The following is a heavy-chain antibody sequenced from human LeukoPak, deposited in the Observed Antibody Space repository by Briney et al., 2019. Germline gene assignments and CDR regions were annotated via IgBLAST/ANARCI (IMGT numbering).Heavy chain of an antibody. Sequence: EASVKVSCKASGYAFTSYGISWVRQAPGQGLEWMGWISAYNGNTNYAQKLQGRVTMTTDTSTSTAYMELRSLRSDDTAVYYCARVDTAMPPVHWGQGTLVTVSS. CDR3: ARVDTAMPPVH. CDR2: ISAYNGNT. J-gene: IGHJ4*02. V-gene: IGHV1-18*01. D-gene: IGHD5-18*01. CDR1: GYAFTSYG.